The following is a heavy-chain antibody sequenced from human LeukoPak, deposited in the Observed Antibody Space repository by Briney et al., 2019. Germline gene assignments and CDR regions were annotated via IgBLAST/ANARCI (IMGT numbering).Heavy chain of an antibody. CDR3: ARGVGGYYYDGSGYEGYFDY. Sequence: SQTLSLTCTVSGGSISSGDYYWSWIRQPPGKGLEWIGYIYYSGSTYYNPSLKSRVTISVDTSKNQFSLKLSSVTAADTAVYYCARGVGGYYYDGSGYEGYFDYWGQGTLVTVSS. J-gene: IGHJ4*02. CDR2: IYYSGST. CDR1: GGSISSGDYY. V-gene: IGHV4-30-4*01. D-gene: IGHD3-22*01.